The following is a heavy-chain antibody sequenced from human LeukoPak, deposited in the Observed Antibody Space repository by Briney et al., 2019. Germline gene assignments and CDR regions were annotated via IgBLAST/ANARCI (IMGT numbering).Heavy chain of an antibody. V-gene: IGHV5-51*01. CDR3: VRSWAEVWFGELSHGFDP. Sequence: GGPLKISGKSSGYRFASYWIGGVGQMPGRGLEGLGIVSPGVSDTRNSTSFQGQVTISADMSISTAYLQWSSLKAWESAMYYCVRSWAEVWFGELSHGFDPWGQGTLVTVSS. CDR2: VSPGVSDT. J-gene: IGHJ5*02. D-gene: IGHD3-10*01. CDR1: GYRFASYW.